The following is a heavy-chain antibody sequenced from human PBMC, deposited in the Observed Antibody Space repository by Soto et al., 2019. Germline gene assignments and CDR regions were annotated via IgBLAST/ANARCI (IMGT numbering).Heavy chain of an antibody. D-gene: IGHD6-13*01. CDR3: AKGASGGSSSRMGY. CDR1: GFTFGNYA. V-gene: IGHV3-23*01. CDR2: ITGIDGRT. Sequence: GGSLRLSCVGSGFTFGNYAMSWVRQAPGKGLEWVSSITGIDGRTYYADSVKGRFTISRDNSKNTLYLQMNSLRAEDTAVYYCAKGASGGSSSRMGYWGQGTLVTVSS. J-gene: IGHJ4*02.